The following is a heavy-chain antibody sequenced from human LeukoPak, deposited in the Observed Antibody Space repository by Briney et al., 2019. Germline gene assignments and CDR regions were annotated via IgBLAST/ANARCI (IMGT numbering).Heavy chain of an antibody. CDR2: INHSGST. V-gene: IGHV4-34*01. D-gene: IGHD3-10*01. CDR3: ARRITMVRGRGYYYYYMDV. J-gene: IGHJ6*03. Sequence: SETLSLTCAVYGVSFSGYYWSWIRQPPGKGLEWFGEINHSGSTNYNPSLKSRVTISVDTSKNQFSLMLSSVTAADTAVYYCARRITMVRGRGYYYYYMDVWGKGTTVTISS. CDR1: GVSFSGYY.